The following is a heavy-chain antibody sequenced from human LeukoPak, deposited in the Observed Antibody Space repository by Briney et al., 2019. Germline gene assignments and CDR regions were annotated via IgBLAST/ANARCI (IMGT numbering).Heavy chain of an antibody. CDR1: GYTFTGYY. D-gene: IGHD3-16*01. CDR2: INPNSGGT. V-gene: IGHV1-2*02. CDR3: ARDTPRFYYYYMDV. Sequence: ASVKVSCKASGYTFTGYYMHWVRQAPGQGLEWMGWINPNSGGTNYAQKFQGRVTMTRNTSISTAYMELSRLRSDDTAVYYCARDTPRFYYYYMDVWGKGTTVTVSS. J-gene: IGHJ6*03.